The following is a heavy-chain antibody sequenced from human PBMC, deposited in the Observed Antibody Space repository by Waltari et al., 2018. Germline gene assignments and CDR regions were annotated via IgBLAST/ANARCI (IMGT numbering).Heavy chain of an antibody. J-gene: IGHJ3*02. CDR3: ARAPEYYYDSSGYYGAFDI. CDR2: IYYSGST. Sequence: LQESGPGLVKPSQTLSLTCTVSGGSISSGGYYWSWIRQHPGKGLEWIGYIYYSGSTYYNPSLKSRVTISVDTSKNQFSLKLSSVTAADTAVYYCARAPEYYYDSSGYYGAFDIWGQGTMVTVSS. CDR1: GGSISSGGYY. D-gene: IGHD3-22*01. V-gene: IGHV4-31*03.